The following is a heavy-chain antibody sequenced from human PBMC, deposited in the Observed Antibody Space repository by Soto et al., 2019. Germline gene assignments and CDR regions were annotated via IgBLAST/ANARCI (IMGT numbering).Heavy chain of an antibody. V-gene: IGHV3-23*01. CDR3: AKETSGYSYGFNYYGMGV. CDR1: GFTFSSYA. CDR2: ISGSGGST. D-gene: IGHD5-18*01. J-gene: IGHJ6*04. Sequence: GGSLRLSCAASGFTFSSYAMSWVRQAPGKGLEWVSAISGSGGSTYYADSVKGRFTISRDNSKNTLYLQMNSLRAEDTAVYYCAKETSGYSYGFNYYGMGVWGKGTTVTVSS.